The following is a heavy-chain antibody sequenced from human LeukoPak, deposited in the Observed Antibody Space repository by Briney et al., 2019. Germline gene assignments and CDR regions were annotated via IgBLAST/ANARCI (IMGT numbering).Heavy chain of an antibody. D-gene: IGHD5-24*01. Sequence: ASVKVSCKASGYTFTSYYMHWVRQAPGQGLEWMGIINPSGGSTSCAQKFQGRVTMTRDTSTSTVYMELSSLRSEDTAVYYCASGRWLQLPLVWGQGTLVTVSS. CDR2: INPSGGST. V-gene: IGHV1-46*01. J-gene: IGHJ4*02. CDR1: GYTFTSYY. CDR3: ASGRWLQLPLV.